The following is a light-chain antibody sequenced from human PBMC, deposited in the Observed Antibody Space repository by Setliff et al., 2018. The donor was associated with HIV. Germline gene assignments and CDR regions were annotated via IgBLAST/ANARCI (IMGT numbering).Light chain of an antibody. CDR2: AGT. J-gene: IGLJ1*01. V-gene: IGLV2-23*01. Sequence: QSVLTQPASVSGSVGQAITISCTGTSSDFGSYHLVSWYQQHPDKGPKLMIYAGTKRPSGVSNRFSGSKSGNTASLTISGLQAEDEADYYCCSNTGSNTYVFGTGTKVTVL. CDR1: SSDFGSYHL. CDR3: CSNTGSNTYV.